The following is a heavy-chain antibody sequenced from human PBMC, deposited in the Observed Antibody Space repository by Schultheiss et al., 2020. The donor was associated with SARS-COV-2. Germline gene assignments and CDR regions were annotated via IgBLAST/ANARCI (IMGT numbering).Heavy chain of an antibody. CDR2: INHSGST. Sequence: SETLSLTCAVYGGSFSGYYWSWIRQPPGKGLEWIGEINHSGSTNYNPSLKSRVTISVDTSKNQFFLKLSSVTAADTAVYYCARDRDSSAWYWSGLDVWGQGTTVTVSS. J-gene: IGHJ6*02. CDR3: ARDRDSSAWYWSGLDV. V-gene: IGHV4-34*01. D-gene: IGHD6-19*01. CDR1: GGSFSGYY.